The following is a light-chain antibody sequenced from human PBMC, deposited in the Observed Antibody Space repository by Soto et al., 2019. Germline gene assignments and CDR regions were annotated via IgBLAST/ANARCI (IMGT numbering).Light chain of an antibody. CDR1: SSDVGGSNF. V-gene: IGLV2-14*03. CDR2: DVA. CDR3: VSYTSSTPYV. J-gene: IGLJ1*01. Sequence: QSALTQPASVSDSPGQSITISCTGTSSDVGGSNFVSWYQQHPGKPPKLIIYDVANRPSGVSNRFSGSKSGSTASLIISRLQTEDDADYYCVSYTSSTPYVFGTGTKVTVL.